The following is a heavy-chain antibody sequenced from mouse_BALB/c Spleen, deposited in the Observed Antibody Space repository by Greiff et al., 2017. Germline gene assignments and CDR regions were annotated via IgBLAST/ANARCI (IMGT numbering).Heavy chain of an antibody. CDR3: ARSWAMDY. J-gene: IGHJ4*01. V-gene: IGHV1S34*01. CDR2: ISGYNGAT. CDR1: GYSFTGYY. Sequence: LVTPGASVKISCTASGYSFTGYYMHWVKQSHGKGLEWIGYISGYNGATSYNQKFKGKATFTVDTSSSTAYMQFNSLTSEDSAVYDSARSWAMDYWGQGTSVTVSS.